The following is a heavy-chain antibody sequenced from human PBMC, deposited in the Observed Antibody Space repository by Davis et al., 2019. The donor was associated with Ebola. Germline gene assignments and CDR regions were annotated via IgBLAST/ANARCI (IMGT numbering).Heavy chain of an antibody. J-gene: IGHJ5*02. CDR3: ARQTTGFDP. V-gene: IGHV4-30-2*02. Sequence: MPSETLSLTCVVSGGAINTGGYSWTWIRQPPGKGLEWIGSIYHTGSTWYNPSLKSRVTISVDTSKNQFSLKLSSVTAADTAVYYCARQTTGFDPWGQGTLVTVSS. CDR2: IYHTGST. D-gene: IGHD4-17*01. CDR1: GGAINTGGYS.